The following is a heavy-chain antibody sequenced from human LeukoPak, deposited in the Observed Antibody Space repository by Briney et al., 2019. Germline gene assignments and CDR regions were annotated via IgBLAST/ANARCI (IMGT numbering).Heavy chain of an antibody. CDR2: INTYNGNT. J-gene: IGHJ5*02. V-gene: IGHV1-18*01. D-gene: IGHD2-8*01. CDR1: GYIFTSYG. CDR3: ARDLVHHRLLATNYNWFDP. Sequence: ASVKVSCKASGYIFTSYGISWVRQAPGQGLEWMGWINTYNGNTKYAQKVQGRVTMTTDTSTSTAYMEVRSLRSDDTAVYYCARDLVHHRLLATNYNWFDPWGQGTLVTVSS.